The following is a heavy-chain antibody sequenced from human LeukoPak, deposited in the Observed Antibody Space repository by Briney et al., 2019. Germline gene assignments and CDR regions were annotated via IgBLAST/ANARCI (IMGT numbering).Heavy chain of an antibody. CDR2: ISSSGSTI. Sequence: GGSLRLSCAASGFTFSDYYMSWIRQAPGKGLEWVSYISSSGSTIYYADSVKGRFTITRDNAKNSLYLQMNSLRAEDTAVYYCARAHTTQFYEGPFDPWGQGTLVTVSS. V-gene: IGHV3-11*01. D-gene: IGHD5/OR15-5a*01. CDR3: ARAHTTQFYEGPFDP. J-gene: IGHJ5*02. CDR1: GFTFSDYY.